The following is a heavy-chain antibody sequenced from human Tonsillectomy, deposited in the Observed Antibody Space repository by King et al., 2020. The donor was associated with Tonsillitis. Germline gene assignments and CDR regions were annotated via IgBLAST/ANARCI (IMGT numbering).Heavy chain of an antibody. V-gene: IGHV5-51*03. CDR3: ARPADSSIWYDFDS. Sequence: QLVQSGAEVKKPGESLKISCKGSGYSFSSYWIGWVRQMPGKGLEWVGIIYPGDSDTRYSPSFQGQVNIPGEKSISTAYLQWRSLKASDIAMYYCARPADSSIWYDFDSWGQGTLVTVSS. CDR2: IYPGDSDT. D-gene: IGHD6-13*01. CDR1: GYSFSSYW. J-gene: IGHJ4*02.